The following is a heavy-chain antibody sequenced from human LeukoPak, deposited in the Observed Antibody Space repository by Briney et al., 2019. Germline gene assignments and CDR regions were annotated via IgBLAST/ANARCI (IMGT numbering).Heavy chain of an antibody. V-gene: IGHV3-30*18. CDR3: AKDRLGELSFLDY. D-gene: IGHD3-16*02. CDR1: GFTFSSYG. Sequence: GGSLRLSCAASGFTFSSYGMHWVRQAPGKGLEWVAVISYDGGNKYYVDSAKGRFTISRDNSKNTLYLQMSSLRAEDTAMYYCAKDRLGELSFLDYWGQGTLVTVSS. J-gene: IGHJ4*02. CDR2: ISYDGGNK.